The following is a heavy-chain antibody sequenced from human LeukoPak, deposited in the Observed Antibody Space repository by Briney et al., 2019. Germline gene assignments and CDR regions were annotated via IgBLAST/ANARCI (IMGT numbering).Heavy chain of an antibody. CDR2: IRYDGSNK. CDR3: AKDQLRSYYYYYYYMGV. D-gene: IGHD4-17*01. Sequence: GGSLRLSCEASGFTFSSYGMHWVRQAPGKGLKWVAFIRYDGSNKYYADSVKGRFTISRDNSKNTLYLQMNSLRAEDTAVYYCAKDQLRSYYYYYYYMGVWGKGTTVTVSS. J-gene: IGHJ6*03. V-gene: IGHV3-30*02. CDR1: GFTFSSYG.